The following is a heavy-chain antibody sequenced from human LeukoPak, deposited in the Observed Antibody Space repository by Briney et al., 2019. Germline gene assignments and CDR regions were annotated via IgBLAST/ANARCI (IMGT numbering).Heavy chain of an antibody. D-gene: IGHD3-10*01. CDR1: GFTVSSNY. Sequence: GGSVRLSCAASGFTVSSNYMSWVRQAPGKGLEWVSVIYRSGSTHYADSVKGRFTISRDNPKNTLYLQMNSLRAEDTAVYYCARDPLTYGSGRYYQAFDYWGQGTLVTVSS. V-gene: IGHV3-66*03. J-gene: IGHJ4*02. CDR3: ARDPLTYGSGRYYQAFDY. CDR2: IYRSGST.